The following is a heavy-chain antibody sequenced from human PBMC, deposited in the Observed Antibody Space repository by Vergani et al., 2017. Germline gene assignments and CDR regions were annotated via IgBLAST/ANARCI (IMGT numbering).Heavy chain of an antibody. V-gene: IGHV5-51*01. J-gene: IGHJ6*02. D-gene: IGHD3-10*01. CDR3: ARHEVYGSGSYYYYYYGMDV. Sequence: EVQLVQSGAEVKKPGESLKISCKGSGYSFTSYWIGWVRQMPGKGLEWMGIIYPGDSDTRYSPSFQGQVTISADKSISTAYLQWSSLKASDTAMYYCARHEVYGSGSYYYYYYGMDVWGQGTTVTVSS. CDR2: IYPGDSDT. CDR1: GYSFTSYW.